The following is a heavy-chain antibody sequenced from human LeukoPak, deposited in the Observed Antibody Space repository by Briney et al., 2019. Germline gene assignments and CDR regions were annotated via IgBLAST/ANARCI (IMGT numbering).Heavy chain of an antibody. J-gene: IGHJ6*02. CDR3: ARAYGSGSYRHYGMDV. CDR1: GFTFSDYY. Sequence: GGSLRLSCAASGFTFSDYYMSWICQAPGKGLEWVSYISSSGSTIYYADSVKGRFTISRDNAKNSLYLQMNSLRAEDTAVYYCARAYGSGSYRHYGMDVWGQGTTVTVSS. V-gene: IGHV3-11*01. CDR2: ISSSGSTI. D-gene: IGHD3-10*01.